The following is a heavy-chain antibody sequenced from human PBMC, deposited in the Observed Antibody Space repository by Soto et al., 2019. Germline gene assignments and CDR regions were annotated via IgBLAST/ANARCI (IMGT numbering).Heavy chain of an antibody. D-gene: IGHD3-22*01. CDR2: IGIGSSTT. CDR1: GFTFSSYA. J-gene: IGHJ3*01. V-gene: IGHV3-48*01. CDR3: ARDQLYYNDISGRPLNAFDV. Sequence: GSLRLSCAASGFTFSSYAMSWVRRAPGKGLEWVSYIGIGSSTTYYADSVKGRFTISRDNAKNSLYLEMNSLRAEDTAVYYCARDQLYYNDISGRPLNAFDVWGQGTMVTVSS.